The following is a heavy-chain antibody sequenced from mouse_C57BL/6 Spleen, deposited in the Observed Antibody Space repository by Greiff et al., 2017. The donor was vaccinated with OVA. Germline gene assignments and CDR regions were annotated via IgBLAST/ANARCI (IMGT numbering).Heavy chain of an antibody. V-gene: IGHV5-6*01. Sequence: EVQVVESGGDLVKPGGSLKLSCAASGFSFSSYGMSWVRQTPDKRLEWVATISSGGSYTFYPDSVKGRFTISRDNAKNTLYLQMSSLKSEDTAMYYCARHDGSWFAYWGQGTPVTVSA. CDR3: ARHDGSWFAY. CDR2: ISSGGSYT. J-gene: IGHJ3*01. CDR1: GFSFSSYG. D-gene: IGHD2-3*01.